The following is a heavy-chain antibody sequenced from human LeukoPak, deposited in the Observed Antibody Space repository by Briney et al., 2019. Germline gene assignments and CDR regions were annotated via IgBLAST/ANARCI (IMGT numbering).Heavy chain of an antibody. CDR1: GFTFSSYT. Sequence: GGSLRLSCAASGFTFSSYTMNWVRQAPGKGLEWVSSISGSSTYIYYADSVKGRFSISRDNAKDSLYLQMNSLRAEDTAVYYCARALVGASMASDYWGQGTLVTVSS. J-gene: IGHJ4*02. D-gene: IGHD4/OR15-4a*01. V-gene: IGHV3-21*01. CDR3: ARALVGASMASDY. CDR2: ISGSSTYI.